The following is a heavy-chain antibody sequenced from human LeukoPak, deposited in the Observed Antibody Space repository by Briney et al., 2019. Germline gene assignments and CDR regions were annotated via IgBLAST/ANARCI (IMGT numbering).Heavy chain of an antibody. D-gene: IGHD3-10*01. CDR3: ARDSFGALGEYYYYYGMDV. V-gene: IGHV1-46*01. Sequence: ASVKVSCKASGYTFTSYYMHWVRQAPGQGLEWMGIINPSGGSTSYAQKFQGRVTMTRDTSTSTVYMELSSLRSEDTAVYYCARDSFGALGEYYYYYGMDVWGQGTTVTVSS. J-gene: IGHJ6*02. CDR1: GYTFTSYY. CDR2: INPSGGST.